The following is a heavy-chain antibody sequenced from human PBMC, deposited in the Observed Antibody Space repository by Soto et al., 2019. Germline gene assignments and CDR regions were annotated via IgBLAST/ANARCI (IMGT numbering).Heavy chain of an antibody. J-gene: IGHJ4*02. CDR1: GFTSRTFW. V-gene: IGHV3-7*01. D-gene: IGHD5-12*01. CDR3: ARDRGYSSFDC. CDR2: INPDGSEK. Sequence: GGSLRLSCAASGFTSRTFWMNWVRQAPGKGLEWVATINPDGSEKGYVDSVKGRFTISRDNAKNSLYLQMNSLRAEDTAMYYCARDRGYSSFDCWGLGTLVTVSS.